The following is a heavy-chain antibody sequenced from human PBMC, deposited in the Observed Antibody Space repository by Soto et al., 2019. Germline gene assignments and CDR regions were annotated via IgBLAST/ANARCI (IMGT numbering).Heavy chain of an antibody. D-gene: IGHD1-1*01. Sequence: GGSLRLSCAASGFTFSSYGMHWVRQAPGKGLEWLAVISYDGSKKYYADSVKGRFTISRDNSKNTLYLQMNSLRAEDTAVYYCAKEHSRGNTVWGKGTTVTVSS. CDR1: GFTFSSYG. CDR3: AKEHSRGNTV. J-gene: IGHJ6*04. CDR2: ISYDGSKK. V-gene: IGHV3-30*18.